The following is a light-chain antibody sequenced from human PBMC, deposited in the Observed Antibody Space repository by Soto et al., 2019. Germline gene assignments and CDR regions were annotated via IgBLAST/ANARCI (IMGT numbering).Light chain of an antibody. CDR3: DSYRTGTPVV. CDR2: DVT. Sequence: QSALTQPASVSGSPGQSITISCTGTSSDVGAYNYVSWYQQHPGKAPKLIIYDVTNRPSGVSIRFSGSKSGNTASLTISGIQAEDEADYYCDSYRTGTPVVFGGGTKLTVL. CDR1: SSDVGAYNY. V-gene: IGLV2-14*01. J-gene: IGLJ2*01.